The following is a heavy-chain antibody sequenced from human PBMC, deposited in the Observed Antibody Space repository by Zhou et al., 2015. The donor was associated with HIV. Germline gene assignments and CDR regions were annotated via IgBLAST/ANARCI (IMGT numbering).Heavy chain of an antibody. Sequence: EVQLVESGGRLGPAWGGSLRLSCAASGFTVSSNYMSWVRQAPGKGLEWVSVIYSGGSTYYADSVKGRFTISRDNSKNTLYLQMNSLRAEDTAVYYCARDDTPYYYDSSGSWAFDIWGQGTMVTVSS. CDR3: ARDDTPYYYDSSGSWAFDI. J-gene: IGHJ3*02. V-gene: IGHV3-66*02. CDR1: GFTVSSNY. CDR2: IYSGGST. D-gene: IGHD3-22*01.